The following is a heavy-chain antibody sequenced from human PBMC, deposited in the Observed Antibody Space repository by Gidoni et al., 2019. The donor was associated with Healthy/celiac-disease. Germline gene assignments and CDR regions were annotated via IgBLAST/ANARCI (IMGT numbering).Heavy chain of an antibody. V-gene: IGHV3-7*03. CDR1: GFTFSSYW. CDR2: IKQEGSEK. CDR3: ARESLYSNYLPYYFDY. J-gene: IGHJ4*02. D-gene: IGHD4-4*01. Sequence: EVQLVESGGGLVQPGGSLRLSCAASGFTFSSYWMSWVRQAPGKGLEWVANIKQEGSEKYYVDSVKGRFTISRDNAKNSLYLQMNSLRAEDTSVYYCARESLYSNYLPYYFDYWGQGTLVTVSS.